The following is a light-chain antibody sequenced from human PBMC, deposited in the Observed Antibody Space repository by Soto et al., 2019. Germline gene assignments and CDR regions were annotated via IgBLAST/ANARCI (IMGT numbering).Light chain of an antibody. J-gene: IGKJ4*01. CDR3: LQRSNWLT. CDR1: QSVSKY. CDR2: DVF. V-gene: IGKV3-11*01. Sequence: EVVLTQSPATLSLSPGERATLSCRASQSVSKYLAWYQQKPGQAPRLLIYDVFSRASGIPARFSASGSGTDFTLTISSVEPEDFAVYYCLQRSNWLTFGGGTKVEIK.